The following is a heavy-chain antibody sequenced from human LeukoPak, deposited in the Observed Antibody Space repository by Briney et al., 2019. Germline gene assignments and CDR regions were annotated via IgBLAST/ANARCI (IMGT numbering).Heavy chain of an antibody. J-gene: IGHJ4*02. Sequence: SETLSLTCTVSGGSISSYYWSWIRQPPGKGLEWIGYIYYSGSTNYNPSLKSRVTISVDTSKNQFSLKLSSVTAADTAVYYCARGGSSGWYEDWGQGTLVTVSS. D-gene: IGHD6-19*01. CDR1: GGSISSYY. CDR2: IYYSGST. CDR3: ARGGSSGWYED. V-gene: IGHV4-59*01.